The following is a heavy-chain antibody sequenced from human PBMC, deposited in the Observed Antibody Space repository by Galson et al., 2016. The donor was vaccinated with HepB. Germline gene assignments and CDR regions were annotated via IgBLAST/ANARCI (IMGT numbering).Heavy chain of an antibody. J-gene: IGHJ3*02. CDR1: GFTFSDYY. D-gene: IGHD5-12*01. CDR2: INTIGYT. V-gene: IGHV3-11*06. Sequence: SLRLSCAASGFTFSDYYMTWIRQAPGKGLEWVSFINTIGYTNSGDSVKGRFTISRDNAKNSLYLQMNNLRADDTAIYYCARTEFPNRGYDSAFDIWGQGTIVTVSS. CDR3: ARTEFPNRGYDSAFDI.